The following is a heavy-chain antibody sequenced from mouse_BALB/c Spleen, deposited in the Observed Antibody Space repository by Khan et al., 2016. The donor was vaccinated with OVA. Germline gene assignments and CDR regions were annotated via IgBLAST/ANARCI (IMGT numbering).Heavy chain of an antibody. Sequence: EVQLVESGGGLVKPGGSLKLSCAASGFTFSSYAMSWVRQTPEKRLEWVASISSGGSTYYPDSVKGRFTISGDNARNILYLQMSSLRSEDTAMYYGARRYDGSYWGQGTLVTVSA. D-gene: IGHD2-14*01. CDR2: ISSGGST. CDR3: ARRYDGSY. V-gene: IGHV5-6-5*01. CDR1: GFTFSSYA. J-gene: IGHJ3*01.